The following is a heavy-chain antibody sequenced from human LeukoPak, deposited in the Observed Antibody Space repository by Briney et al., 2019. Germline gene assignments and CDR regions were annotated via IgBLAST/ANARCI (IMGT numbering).Heavy chain of an antibody. V-gene: IGHV3-9*01. CDR3: ARGQVVPAASAEYFQH. D-gene: IGHD2-2*01. Sequence: GGSLRLSCAASGFTFDDYAMHWVRQAPGKGLEWVSGLSWNSGGIDSADSVKGRFTISRDNAKNSLYMQMNRLGAEDTAVYYCARGQVVPAASAEYFQHWGQGTLVTVSS. J-gene: IGHJ1*01. CDR1: GFTFDDYA. CDR2: LSWNSGGI.